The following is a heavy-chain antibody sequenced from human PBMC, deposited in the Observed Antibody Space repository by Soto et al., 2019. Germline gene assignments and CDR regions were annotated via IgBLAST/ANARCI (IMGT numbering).Heavy chain of an antibody. V-gene: IGHV3-30-3*01. CDR1: GFTFSSYA. J-gene: IGHJ4*02. CDR2: ISYDGSNK. Sequence: QVQLVESGGGVVQPGRSLRLSCAASGFTFSSYAMHWVRQAPGKGLEWVAVISYDGSNKYYADSVKGRFTISRDNSKNTLYLQMNSLRAEDTAVYYCARVYGDYTFFDYWGQGTLVTVSS. D-gene: IGHD4-17*01. CDR3: ARVYGDYTFFDY.